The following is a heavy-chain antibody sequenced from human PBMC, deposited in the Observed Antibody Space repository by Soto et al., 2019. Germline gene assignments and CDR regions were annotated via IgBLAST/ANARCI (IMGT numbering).Heavy chain of an antibody. CDR1: GFTFSSYA. Sequence: QVQLVESGGGVVQPGRSLRLSCAASGFTFSSYAMHWVRQAPGKGLEWVAVISYDGSNKNYADSVKGRFTISRDNSKNTMYLQMNSLRDEDTAVYYCARGYDFWSGYYYPYGMDVWGQGTTVTVSS. D-gene: IGHD3-3*01. V-gene: IGHV3-30-3*01. CDR2: ISYDGSNK. J-gene: IGHJ6*02. CDR3: ARGYDFWSGYYYPYGMDV.